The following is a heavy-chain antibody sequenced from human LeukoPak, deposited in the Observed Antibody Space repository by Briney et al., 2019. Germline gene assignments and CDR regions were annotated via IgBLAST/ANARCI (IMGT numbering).Heavy chain of an antibody. CDR2: IHSDANT. V-gene: IGHV3-66*02. CDR1: GFSVSSYY. Sequence: PGGSLRLSCAASGFSVSSYYMDWVRQAPGKGLEWVSVIHSDANTQYADSVKGRFTISRDDSKNSLYLQMNSLKAEDTAVYYCARATSRCIYGVCRSDYYYYMDVWGKGTTVTVSS. J-gene: IGHJ6*03. CDR3: ARATSRCIYGVCRSDYYYYMDV. D-gene: IGHD2-8*01.